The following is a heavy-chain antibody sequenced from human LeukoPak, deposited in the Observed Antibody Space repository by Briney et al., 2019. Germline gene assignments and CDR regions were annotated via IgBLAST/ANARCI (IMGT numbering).Heavy chain of an antibody. V-gene: IGHV3-7*01. Sequence: TGGSLRLSCAVSGFTFTDYWMNWVRQAPGKGLEWVASIRQDGGEKFYVDSVKGRFTISRDNTKSSLYLQINTLRAEDTAVSYCARDGTAAGLYFDLWGQGTLVTVSS. J-gene: IGHJ4*01. CDR1: GFTFTDYW. D-gene: IGHD6-13*01. CDR2: IRQDGGEK. CDR3: ARDGTAAGLYFDL.